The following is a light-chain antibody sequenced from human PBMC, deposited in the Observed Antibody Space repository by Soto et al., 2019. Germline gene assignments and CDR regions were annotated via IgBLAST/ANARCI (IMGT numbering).Light chain of an antibody. CDR2: GAS. Sequence: EIVLTQSPGTLSLSPGERATLSCRASQSVSSTYLAWYQQKPGQAPRLLIHGASSRATGIPDRFSGSGSGTDFTLTISRLEREDFAVYYCQQYDSPPPTFGQGTKVEIK. V-gene: IGKV3-20*01. CDR3: QQYDSPPPT. CDR1: QSVSSTY. J-gene: IGKJ1*01.